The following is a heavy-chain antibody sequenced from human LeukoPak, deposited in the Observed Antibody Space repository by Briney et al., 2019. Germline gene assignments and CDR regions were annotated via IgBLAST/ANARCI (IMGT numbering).Heavy chain of an antibody. Sequence: GRSLRLSCAASGFTFSSYAMHWVRQAPGKGLEWVAVISYDGSNKYYADSVKGRFTISRDNSKNTLYLQMNSLRAEDTAVYYCAKRAYSSSSSALFGYFDLWGRGTLVTVSS. CDR1: GFTFSSYA. D-gene: IGHD6-6*01. V-gene: IGHV3-30*04. CDR3: AKRAYSSSSSALFGYFDL. J-gene: IGHJ2*01. CDR2: ISYDGSNK.